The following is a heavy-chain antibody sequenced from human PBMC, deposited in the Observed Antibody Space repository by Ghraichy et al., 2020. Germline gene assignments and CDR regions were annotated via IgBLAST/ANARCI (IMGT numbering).Heavy chain of an antibody. Sequence: ESLNISCAASGFTFSSYSMNWVRQAPGKGLEWVSSISSSSSYIYYADSVKGRFTISRDNAKNSLYLQMNSLRAEDTAVYYCATTRGWVFDYWGQGTLVTVSS. V-gene: IGHV3-21*01. D-gene: IGHD3-10*01. CDR1: GFTFSSYS. J-gene: IGHJ4*02. CDR3: ATTRGWVFDY. CDR2: ISSSSSYI.